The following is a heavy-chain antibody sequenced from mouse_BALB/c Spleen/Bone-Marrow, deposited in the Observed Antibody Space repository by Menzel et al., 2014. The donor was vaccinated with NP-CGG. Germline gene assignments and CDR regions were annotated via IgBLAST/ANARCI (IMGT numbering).Heavy chain of an antibody. CDR3: ARYSLLRQAMDY. D-gene: IGHD1-2*01. CDR1: GFNIKDTY. Sequence: VQLQQSGAELVKPGASVKLSCTASGFNIKDTYMHWVKQRPEQGLEWIGRIYPANVNTKYDPKFQGKATITADTSSNTAYLQLSSLTSENTAVYYCARYSLLRQAMDYWGQGTSVTVSS. J-gene: IGHJ4*01. CDR2: IYPANVNT. V-gene: IGHV14-3*02.